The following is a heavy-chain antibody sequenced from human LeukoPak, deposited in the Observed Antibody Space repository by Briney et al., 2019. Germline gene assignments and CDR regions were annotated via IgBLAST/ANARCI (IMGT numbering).Heavy chain of an antibody. Sequence: ASVTVSCKASGYTFTNFYMHWVRQAPGQGLEWVGIINPSGGAASYAQKLQGRVAMTRDTSTNTVYMELSSLRSEDTAVYYCVRGGTMAPWGQGTLVTVSS. CDR1: GYTFTNFY. V-gene: IGHV1-46*04. CDR3: VRGGTMAP. D-gene: IGHD2-15*01. J-gene: IGHJ5*02. CDR2: INPSGGAA.